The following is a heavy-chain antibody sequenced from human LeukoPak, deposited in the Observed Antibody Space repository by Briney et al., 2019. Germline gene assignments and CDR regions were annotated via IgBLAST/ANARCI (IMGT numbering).Heavy chain of an antibody. CDR2: INWNSDSI. J-gene: IGHJ6*04. V-gene: IGHV3-20*04. CDR1: GFTFDDYG. Sequence: GGSLRLSCAASGFTFDDYGMSWVRQAPGKGLEWVSGINWNSDSIGYADSVKGRFTTSRDNAKNSLYLQMNSLRAEDTAVYYCAELGITMIGGVWGKGTTVTISS. D-gene: IGHD3-10*02. CDR3: AELGITMIGGV.